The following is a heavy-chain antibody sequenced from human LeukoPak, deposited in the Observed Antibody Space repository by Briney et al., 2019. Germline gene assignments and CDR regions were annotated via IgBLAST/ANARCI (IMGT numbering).Heavy chain of an antibody. D-gene: IGHD3-3*01. CDR3: AREAGPHDFWSGYSH. J-gene: IGHJ4*02. CDR2: INSDGSEG. Sequence: GGSLRLSCAVSGFTFSGFWMSWSRQAPGKGLEWVASINSDGSEGYYADVVKGRFTISRDNAKNSLYLQMNSLKAEDTAVYYCAREAGPHDFWSGYSHWGQGTLVTVSS. V-gene: IGHV3-7*01. CDR1: GFTFSGFW.